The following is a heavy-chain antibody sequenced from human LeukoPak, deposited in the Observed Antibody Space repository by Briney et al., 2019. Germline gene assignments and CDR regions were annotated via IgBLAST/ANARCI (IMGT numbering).Heavy chain of an antibody. CDR3: ARRRGVVYYYYYGMDV. Sequence: ASVKVSCKASGYTFTSYVISWVRQAPGQGLEWMGWISAYNGNTNYAQKLQGRVTMTRNTSISTAYMELSSLRSEDTAVYYCARRRGVVYYYYYGMDVWGQGTTVTVSS. CDR1: GYTFTSYV. V-gene: IGHV1-18*01. D-gene: IGHD3-10*01. CDR2: ISAYNGNT. J-gene: IGHJ6*02.